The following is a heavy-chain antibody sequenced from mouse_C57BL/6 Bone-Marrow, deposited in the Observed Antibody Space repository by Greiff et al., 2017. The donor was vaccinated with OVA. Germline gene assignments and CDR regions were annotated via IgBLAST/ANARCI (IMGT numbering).Heavy chain of an antibody. J-gene: IGHJ4*01. D-gene: IGHD1-1*01. CDR1: GFTFSSYA. CDR3: TREVYYYGSSYDAMDY. CDR2: ISSGGDYI. V-gene: IGHV5-9-1*02. Sequence: EVQGVESGEGLVKPGGSLKLSCAASGFTFSSYAMSWVRQTPEKRLEWVAYISSGGDYIYYADTVKGRFTISRDNARNTLYLQMSSLKSEDTAMYYCTREVYYYGSSYDAMDYWGQGTSVTVSS.